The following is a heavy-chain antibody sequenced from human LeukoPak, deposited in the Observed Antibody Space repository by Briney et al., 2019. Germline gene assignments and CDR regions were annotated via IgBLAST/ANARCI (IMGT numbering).Heavy chain of an antibody. CDR3: ARGWRGSGYYPKPPFAY. D-gene: IGHD3-22*01. Sequence: SETLSLTCTVSGGSVSSGSYYWSWIRQPPGKGLEWIGYIYYSGSTNYNPSLKSRVTISVDTSKNQFSLKLSSVTAADTAVYYCARGWRGSGYYPKPPFAYWGQGTLVTVSS. CDR2: IYYSGST. V-gene: IGHV4-61*01. J-gene: IGHJ4*02. CDR1: GGSVSSGSYY.